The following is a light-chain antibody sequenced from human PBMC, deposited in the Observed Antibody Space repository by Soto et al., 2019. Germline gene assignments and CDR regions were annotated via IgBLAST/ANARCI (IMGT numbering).Light chain of an antibody. Sequence: DIQMTQSPSSLSASVRDRVTITCRASQSISSYLNWYQQKPGKAPKLLIYAASSLQSGVPSRFSGSGSGTDFTLTISSLQPEDFATYYFQQSYSTPWTFGQGTKVEIK. V-gene: IGKV1-39*01. J-gene: IGKJ1*01. CDR3: QQSYSTPWT. CDR2: AAS. CDR1: QSISSY.